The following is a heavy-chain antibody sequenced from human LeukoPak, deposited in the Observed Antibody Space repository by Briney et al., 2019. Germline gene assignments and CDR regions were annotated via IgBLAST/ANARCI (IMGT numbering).Heavy chain of an antibody. CDR1: GFTFSSYA. D-gene: IGHD3-16*01. Sequence: GGSLRLSCAASGFTFSSYAMHWVRQAPGKGLEWVAVISYDGSNKYYADSVKGRFTISRDNSKNTLYLQMNSLRAEDTAVYYCARDPLWEGHFDYWGQGTLVTVSS. CDR3: ARDPLWEGHFDY. CDR2: ISYDGSNK. V-gene: IGHV3-30*01. J-gene: IGHJ4*02.